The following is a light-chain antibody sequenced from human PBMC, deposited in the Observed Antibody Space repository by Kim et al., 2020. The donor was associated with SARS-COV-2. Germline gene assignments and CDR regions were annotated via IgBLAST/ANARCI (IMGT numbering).Light chain of an antibody. J-gene: IGKJ1*01. Sequence: ASVGDRVTIPCRASQAISKDLAWYQQKAGNAPRLLIFAASALHSGVPTRFSGSGSGTDFTLTISSLQPEDVATYYCQKYNGAPWTFGQGTKVDIK. CDR3: QKYNGAPWT. CDR1: QAISKD. V-gene: IGKV1-27*01. CDR2: AAS.